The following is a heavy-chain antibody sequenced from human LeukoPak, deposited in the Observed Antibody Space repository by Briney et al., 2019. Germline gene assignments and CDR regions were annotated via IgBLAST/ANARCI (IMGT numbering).Heavy chain of an antibody. J-gene: IGHJ4*02. CDR1: GGSITSSNYY. V-gene: IGHV4-39*01. Sequence: SETLSLTCTVSGGSITSSNYYCVWIRQPPGKGLEWVGSIYYGGNTYSNPSLGSRVAISVDTSRNQFSLKLSSLTAADTAVYYCARRGHIKTPPVWGQGTLVIVSS. D-gene: IGHD4-23*01. CDR2: IYYGGNT. CDR3: ARRGHIKTPPV.